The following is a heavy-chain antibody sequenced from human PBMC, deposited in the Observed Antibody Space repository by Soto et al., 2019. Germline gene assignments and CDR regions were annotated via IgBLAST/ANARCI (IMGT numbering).Heavy chain of an antibody. J-gene: IGHJ4*02. CDR2: ISSSSSYI. D-gene: IGHD2-2*01. CDR1: GFTFSSYS. CDR3: ARSYAALNGIPYFDY. Sequence: GGSLRLSCAASGFTFSSYSMNWVRQAPGKGLEWVSSISSSSSYIYYADSVKGRFTISRDNAKNSLYLQMNSLRAEDTAVYYCARSYAALNGIPYFDYWGQGTLVTVSS. V-gene: IGHV3-21*01.